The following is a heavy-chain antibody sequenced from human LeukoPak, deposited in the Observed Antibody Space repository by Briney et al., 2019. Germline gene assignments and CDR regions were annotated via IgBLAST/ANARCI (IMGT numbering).Heavy chain of an antibody. V-gene: IGHV4-59*01. Sequence: PSETLSLTCTVSGGSISSYYSSWIRQPPGKGLEWIGYIYYSGSTNYNPSLKSRVTISVDTSKNQFSLKLSSVTAADTAVYYCARGRRRDAVDYWGQGTLVTVSS. CDR3: ARGRRRDAVDY. D-gene: IGHD5-24*01. J-gene: IGHJ4*02. CDR1: GGSISSYY. CDR2: IYYSGST.